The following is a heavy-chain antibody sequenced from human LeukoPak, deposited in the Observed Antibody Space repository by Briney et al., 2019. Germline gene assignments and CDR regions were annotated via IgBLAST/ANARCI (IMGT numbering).Heavy chain of an antibody. CDR1: GFSFSDYY. D-gene: IGHD4-17*01. CDR3: AREVGGDYGPNWFDP. J-gene: IGHJ5*02. Sequence: GGSLRLSCAASGFSFSDYYMSWIRQAPGKGLEWVSYISSSDSSTYYADSVKGRFTISRDNAKNSLYLQMNSLRAEDTAVYYCAREVGGDYGPNWFDPWGQGTLVTVSS. CDR2: ISSSDSST. V-gene: IGHV3-11*04.